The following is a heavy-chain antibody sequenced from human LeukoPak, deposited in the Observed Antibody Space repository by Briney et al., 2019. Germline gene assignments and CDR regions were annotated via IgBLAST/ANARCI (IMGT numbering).Heavy chain of an antibody. J-gene: IGHJ4*02. Sequence: LRLSCAASGFTFSSYAMSWVRQPPGKGLEWIGYIYHSGSTYYNPSLKSRVTISVDRSKNQFSLELSSVTAADTAVYYCARHLWATRHFDYWGQGTLVTVSS. CDR2: IYHSGST. CDR3: ARHLWATRHFDY. V-gene: IGHV4-30-2*01. D-gene: IGHD3-3*02. CDR1: GFTFSSYA.